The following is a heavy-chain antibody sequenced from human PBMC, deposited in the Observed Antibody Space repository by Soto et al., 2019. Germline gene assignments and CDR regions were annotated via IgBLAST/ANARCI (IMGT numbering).Heavy chain of an antibody. J-gene: IGHJ4*02. D-gene: IGHD3-10*01. CDR3: ARDYYGSGSYYKRDY. CDR2: IRSNTAIT. Sequence: GGSLRLSCVASGFSFNPYVMAWVRQAPGKGLEWVSAIRSNTAITHYPDSMRGRFTISRVNSENTIFLQMHSLRVEDSAVYFCARDYYGSGSYYKRDYWGQGTLVTVSS. V-gene: IGHV3-23*01. CDR1: GFSFNPYV.